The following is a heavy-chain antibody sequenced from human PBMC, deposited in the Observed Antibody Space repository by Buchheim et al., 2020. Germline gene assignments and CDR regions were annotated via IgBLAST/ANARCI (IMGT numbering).Heavy chain of an antibody. CDR3: ASSNSTGYSSSRGDYYYYGMDV. V-gene: IGHV1-8*01. CDR2: MNPNSSNT. J-gene: IGHJ6*02. D-gene: IGHD6-13*01. CDR1: GYTFTSYD. Sequence: QVQLVQSGAEVKKPGASVKVSCKASGYTFTSYDINWVRQATGQGLEWMGWMNPNSSNTGYAQKFQGRVTMTRNTSISTAYMELSSLRSEDTAVYYCASSNSTGYSSSRGDYYYYGMDVWGQGTT.